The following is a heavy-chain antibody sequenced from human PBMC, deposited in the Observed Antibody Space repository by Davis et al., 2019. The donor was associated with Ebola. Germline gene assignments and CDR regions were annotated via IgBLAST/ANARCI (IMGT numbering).Heavy chain of an antibody. D-gene: IGHD3-16*01. V-gene: IGHV3-53*01. CDR2: IYSGGST. Sequence: GESLKISCAASGFTVSSNYMSWVRQAPGKGLEWVSVIYSGGSTYYADSVKGRFTIPRDNSKNTLYLQMNSLRAEDTAVYYCARLSGWRLGGTYYYGMDVWGQGTTVTVSS. CDR1: GFTVSSNY. CDR3: ARLSGWRLGGTYYYGMDV. J-gene: IGHJ6*02.